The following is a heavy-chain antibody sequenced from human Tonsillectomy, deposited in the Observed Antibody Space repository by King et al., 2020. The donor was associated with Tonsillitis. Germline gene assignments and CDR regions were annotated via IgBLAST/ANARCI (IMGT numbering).Heavy chain of an antibody. J-gene: IGHJ4*02. CDR2: IVGSGDTT. CDR3: AKDRSYGDYIAGEDYFDY. D-gene: IGHD4-17*01. CDR1: GFTFSSYA. V-gene: IGHV3-23*04. Sequence: EVQLVESGGGLVQPGGSLRLSCAASGFTFSSYAMSWVRQAPGKGLEWVSTIVGSGDTTYYADSVKGRFTISRDISKNTLYLQMNSLRAEDTAVYYCAKDRSYGDYIAGEDYFDYWGQRTLVTVSS.